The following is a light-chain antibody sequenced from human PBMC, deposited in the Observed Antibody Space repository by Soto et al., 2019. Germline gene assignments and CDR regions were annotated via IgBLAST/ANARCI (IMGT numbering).Light chain of an antibody. CDR2: GAS. J-gene: IGKJ4*01. CDR3: QQRSNWPPRLT. V-gene: IGKV3-15*01. CDR1: QNIHTN. Sequence: EIVMTQSPATLSVSPGERATLSCRAGQNIHTNLAWYQQKPGQAPRLLFYGASTGATGLPARFSGSGSGTEFTLTSSRLEPEDFAVYYCQQRSNWPPRLTFGGGTKVDI.